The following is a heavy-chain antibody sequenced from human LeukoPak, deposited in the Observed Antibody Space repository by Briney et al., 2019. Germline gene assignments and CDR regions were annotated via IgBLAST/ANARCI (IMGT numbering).Heavy chain of an antibody. D-gene: IGHD2-21*02. CDR1: GCSFTSYW. J-gene: IGHJ4*02. CDR3: ARIAYCGGDCYSYFDY. CDR2: IDPSDSYT. Sequence: PGESLKISCKGSGCSFTSYWISWVRQMPGKGLEWTGRIDPSDSYTNYSPSFQGHVTISADKSISTAYLQWSSLKASDTAMYYCARIAYCGGDCYSYFDYWGQGTLVTVSS. V-gene: IGHV5-10-1*01.